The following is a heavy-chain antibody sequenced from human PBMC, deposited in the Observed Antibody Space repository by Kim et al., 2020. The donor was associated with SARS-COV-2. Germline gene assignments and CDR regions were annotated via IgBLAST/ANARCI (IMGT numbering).Heavy chain of an antibody. CDR2: IDGSDGTT. D-gene: IGHD2-2*03. Sequence: GGSLRLSCTTSGFTLTGYAMSWVRQAPGKGLEWVSSIDGSDGTTYYVDSVKGRFTISRDNSKNTLYLQMNSLRADDTAVYYCMKGGWGWIWDHWGQGT. CDR1: GFTLTGYA. V-gene: IGHV3-23*01. CDR3: MKGGWGWIWDH. J-gene: IGHJ4*02.